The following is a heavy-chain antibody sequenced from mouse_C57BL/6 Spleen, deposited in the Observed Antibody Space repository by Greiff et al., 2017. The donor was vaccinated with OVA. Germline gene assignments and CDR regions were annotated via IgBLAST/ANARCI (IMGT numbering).Heavy chain of an antibody. J-gene: IGHJ4*01. CDR3: ARGLLRGNYAMDY. V-gene: IGHV5-17*01. CDR1: GFTFSDYG. D-gene: IGHD1-1*01. CDR2: ISSGSSTI. Sequence: EVQLVESGGGLVKPGGSLKLSCAASGFTFSDYGMHWVRQAPEKGLEWVAYISSGSSTIYYADTVKGRFTISRDNAKNTLFLQMTSLRSENTAMDYCARGLLRGNYAMDYWGQGTSVTVSS.